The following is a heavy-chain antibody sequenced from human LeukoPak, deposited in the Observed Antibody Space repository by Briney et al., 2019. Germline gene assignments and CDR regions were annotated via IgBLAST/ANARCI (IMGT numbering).Heavy chain of an antibody. D-gene: IGHD4-17*01. CDR1: GFTFSSYG. J-gene: IGHJ3*02. CDR3: AKVRKMTTVISEAFDI. Sequence: AGGSLRLSCAASGFTFSSYGMHWVRQAPGKGLEWVAVISYDGSNKYYADSVKGRFTISRDNSKNTLYLQMNSLRAEDTAVYYCAKVRKMTTVISEAFDIWGQGTMVTVSS. CDR2: ISYDGSNK. V-gene: IGHV3-30*18.